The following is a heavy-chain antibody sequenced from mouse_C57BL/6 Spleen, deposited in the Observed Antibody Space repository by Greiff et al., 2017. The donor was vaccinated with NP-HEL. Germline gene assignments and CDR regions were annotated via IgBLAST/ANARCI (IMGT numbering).Heavy chain of an antibody. J-gene: IGHJ3*01. CDR1: GYTFTSYG. CDR3: AYQGDSSGPVWFAY. V-gene: IGHV1-81*01. D-gene: IGHD3-2*02. CDR2: IYPRSGNT. Sequence: QVQLQQSGAELARPGASVKLSCKASGYTFTSYGISWVKQRPGQGLEWIGEIYPRSGNTYYNEKFKGKATLTADKSSSTAYRKLRSLTSADSAVYFCAYQGDSSGPVWFAYWGQGTLVTVSA.